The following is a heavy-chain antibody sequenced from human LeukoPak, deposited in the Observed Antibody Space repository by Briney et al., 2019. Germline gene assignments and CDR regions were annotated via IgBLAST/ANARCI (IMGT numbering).Heavy chain of an antibody. CDR3: ARVRLVGYDILTGYYSFDY. J-gene: IGHJ4*02. V-gene: IGHV4-39*07. CDR1: GGSISSSSYY. D-gene: IGHD3-9*01. Sequence: PSETLSLTCTVSGGSISSSSYYWGWIRQPPGKGLEWIGSIYYSGSTYYNPSLKSRGTISVDTSKNQFSLKLSSVTAADTAVYYCARVRLVGYDILTGYYSFDYWGQGTLVTVSS. CDR2: IYYSGST.